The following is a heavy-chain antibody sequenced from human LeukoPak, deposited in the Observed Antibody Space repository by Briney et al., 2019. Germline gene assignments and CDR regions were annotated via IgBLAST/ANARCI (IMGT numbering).Heavy chain of an antibody. CDR3: ARDRRVGLRQSVWHSNDAFDI. J-gene: IGHJ3*02. Sequence: PGGSLRLSCAASGFTFSSYSMNWVRQAPGKGLEWVSSISSSSSYIYYADSVKGRFTISRDNAKNSLYLEMNSLRAEDTAVYYCARDRRVGLRQSVWHSNDAFDIWGQGTMVTVSS. CDR2: ISSSSSYI. D-gene: IGHD3-10*01. CDR1: GFTFSSYS. V-gene: IGHV3-21*01.